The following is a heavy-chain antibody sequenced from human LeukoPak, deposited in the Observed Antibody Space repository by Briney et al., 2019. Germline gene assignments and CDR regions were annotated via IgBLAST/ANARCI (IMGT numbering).Heavy chain of an antibody. J-gene: IGHJ4*02. D-gene: IGHD3-22*01. Sequence: SVKVSCKASGGTFSSYAISWVRQAPGQGLEWMGGIIPIFDTANYAQKFQGRVTITADESTSTGYMELSSLRSEDTAVYYCARSPYDSSAYHLSHYFDYWGQGTLVTVSS. CDR1: GGTFSSYA. CDR2: IIPIFDTA. CDR3: ARSPYDSSAYHLSHYFDY. V-gene: IGHV1-69*13.